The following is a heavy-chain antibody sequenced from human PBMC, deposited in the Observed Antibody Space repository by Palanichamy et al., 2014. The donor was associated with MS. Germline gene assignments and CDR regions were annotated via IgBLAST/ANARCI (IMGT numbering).Heavy chain of an antibody. CDR3: ASGVKNYDILTGYYGVGLFDY. CDR2: IYYSGST. Sequence: QLQLQESGPGLVKPSETLSLTCTVSGGSISSSSYYWGWIRQPPGKGLEWIGSIYYSGSTYYNPSLKSRVTISVDTSKNQFSLKLSSVTTADTAVYYCASGVKNYDILTGYYGVGLFDYWGQGTLVTVSS. D-gene: IGHD3-9*01. CDR1: GGSISSSSYY. V-gene: IGHV4-39*01. J-gene: IGHJ4*02.